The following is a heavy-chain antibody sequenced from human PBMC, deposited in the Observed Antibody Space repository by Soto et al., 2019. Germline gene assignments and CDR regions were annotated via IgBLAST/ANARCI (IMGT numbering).Heavy chain of an antibody. J-gene: IGHJ4*02. Sequence: IQLMQSAGEVKRPGASVKVSCKASGYTFTTFGITWVRQAPGQGLEWMGCISDYGGKRDYLRKLQGRIAMTANPSTSTSYMELWNLSSDETAVTYCARWWRKNFGINDFWGQGTLATVSS. CDR3: ARWWRKNFGINDF. CDR2: ISDYGGKR. CDR1: GYTFTTFG. V-gene: IGHV1-18*01. D-gene: IGHD3-3*01.